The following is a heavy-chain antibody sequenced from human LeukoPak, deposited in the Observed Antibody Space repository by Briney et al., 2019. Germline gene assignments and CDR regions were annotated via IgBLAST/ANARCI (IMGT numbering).Heavy chain of an antibody. CDR1: GFTFSSYW. CDR2: IKKDGSEK. J-gene: IGHJ4*02. D-gene: IGHD5-18*01. Sequence: GGSLRLSCAASGFTFSSYWMSWVRQAPGKGLEWVANIKKDGSEKYYVDSVKGRFTISRDNAKTSLYLQMNSLRAEDTAVYYCARDLSGVTGYTYGRGIDYWCQGTLVTVSS. CDR3: ARDLSGVTGYTYGRGIDY. V-gene: IGHV3-7*01.